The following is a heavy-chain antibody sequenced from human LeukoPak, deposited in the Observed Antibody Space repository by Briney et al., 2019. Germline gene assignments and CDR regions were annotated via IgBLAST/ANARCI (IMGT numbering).Heavy chain of an antibody. J-gene: IGHJ5*02. V-gene: IGHV3-74*01. CDR3: ARDAGGLEAGSSDWSLNRFDP. Sequence: GGSLRLSCATSGFTFSRFWMHWVRQAPGKGLVWVARIDSDGSMTNYADSVKGRFTISRDNAKNTLYLHMSSLRAEDTGVYYCARDAGGLEAGSSDWSLNRFDPWGHGALVTVSS. CDR2: IDSDGSMT. CDR1: GFTFSRFW. D-gene: IGHD6-19*01.